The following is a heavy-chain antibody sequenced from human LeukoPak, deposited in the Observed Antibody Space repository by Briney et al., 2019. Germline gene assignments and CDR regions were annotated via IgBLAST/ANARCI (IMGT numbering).Heavy chain of an antibody. J-gene: IGHJ4*02. CDR3: AKDRRPVLRFLEWFSFDY. D-gene: IGHD3-3*01. CDR2: ISYDGSNK. CDR1: GFTFSSYA. V-gene: IGHV3-30*04. Sequence: GGSLRLSCAASGFTFSSYAMHWVRQAPGKGLEWVAVISYDGSNKYYADSVKGRFTISRDNPKNTLYLQMNSLRAEDTAVYYCAKDRRPVLRFLEWFSFDYWGQGTLVTVSS.